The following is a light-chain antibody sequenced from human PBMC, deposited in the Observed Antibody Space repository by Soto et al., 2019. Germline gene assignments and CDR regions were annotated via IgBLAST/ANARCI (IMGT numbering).Light chain of an antibody. V-gene: IGKV1-16*02. CDR1: QDINSD. J-gene: IGKJ2*01. CDR2: GVS. CDR3: QQSKSHPPT. Sequence: DVQMTQSPSSLSASVGDSVTITCRASQDINSDLAWYQQRPGEAPKSLIFGVSNLLDGVPSKFSGSGSGSEFTLTISSLQPEDSATYFCQQSKSHPPTFGRGTKVEI.